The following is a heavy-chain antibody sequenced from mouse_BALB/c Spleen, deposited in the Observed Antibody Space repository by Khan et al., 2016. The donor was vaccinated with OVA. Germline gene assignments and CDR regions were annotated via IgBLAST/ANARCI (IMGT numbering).Heavy chain of an antibody. CDR1: GYIFTSYM. CDR2: INPSSDYN. V-gene: IGHV1-4*01. J-gene: IGHJ3*01. Sequence: QVQLQQSGAELARPGASVKMSCKASGYIFTSYMIHWVKQRPGQGLEWIGDINPSSDYNNYNQKFKDKATLTADKSSSTAYMQLRSLTSWDSAVSYCARGGYGSFGYWGHGTLVTVPA. CDR3: ARGGYGSFGY. D-gene: IGHD1-1*01.